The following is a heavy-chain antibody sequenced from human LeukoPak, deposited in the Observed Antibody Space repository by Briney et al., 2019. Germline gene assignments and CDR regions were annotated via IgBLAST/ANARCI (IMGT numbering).Heavy chain of an antibody. D-gene: IGHD3-22*01. CDR1: GGSISSSSYY. V-gene: IGHV4-39*01. CDR2: IYYSGST. J-gene: IGHJ3*02. Sequence: SETLSLTCTVSGGSISSSSYYWGWIRQPPGKGLEWIGSIYYSGSTYCNPSLKSRVTISVDTSKNQFSLKLNSVTAADTAVYYCARNETYYYDSSGYLQSAFDIWGQGTMVTVSS. CDR3: ARNETYYYDSSGYLQSAFDI.